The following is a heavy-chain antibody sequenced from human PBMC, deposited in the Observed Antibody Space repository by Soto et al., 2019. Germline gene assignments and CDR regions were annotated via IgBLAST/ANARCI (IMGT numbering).Heavy chain of an antibody. CDR2: IFHSGIT. CDR3: ARGWGRIFDY. J-gene: IGHJ4*02. D-gene: IGHD7-27*01. Sequence: PSETLSLTCTGSGGSISSYYWSWIRQPPGKGLEWIGYIFHSGITHYNPSLKSRVTISVDTSKNQFSLNLSSVTAADTAVYYCARGWGRIFDYWGQGTLVTVSS. CDR1: GGSISSYY. V-gene: IGHV4-59*12.